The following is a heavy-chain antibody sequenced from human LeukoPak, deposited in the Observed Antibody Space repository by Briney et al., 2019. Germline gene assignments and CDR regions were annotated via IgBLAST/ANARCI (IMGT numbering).Heavy chain of an antibody. Sequence: GGSPRLSCAASGFTFSSYEMNWVRQAPGKGLEWVSYISSSGSAIYYADSVKGRFTISRDNAKNSLYLQMNSLRAEDTAVYYCARDYGPTYYYYYGMDVWGQGTTVTVSS. CDR3: ARDYGPTYYYYYGMDV. CDR1: GFTFSSYE. V-gene: IGHV3-48*03. D-gene: IGHD4-17*01. CDR2: ISSSGSAI. J-gene: IGHJ6*02.